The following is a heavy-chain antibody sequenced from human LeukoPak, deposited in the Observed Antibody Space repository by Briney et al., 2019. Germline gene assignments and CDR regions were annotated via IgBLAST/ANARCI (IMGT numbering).Heavy chain of an antibody. J-gene: IGHJ4*02. D-gene: IGHD4-17*01. CDR2: INHSGST. CDR1: GGSFSGYY. V-gene: IGHV4-34*01. Sequence: RSETLSRTCAVYGGSFSGYYWSWIRQPPGKGLEWIGEINHSGSTNYNPSLKSRVTISVDTSKNQFSLKLSSVTAADTAVYYCARSATVTTREFDYWGQGTLVTVSS. CDR3: ARSATVTTREFDY.